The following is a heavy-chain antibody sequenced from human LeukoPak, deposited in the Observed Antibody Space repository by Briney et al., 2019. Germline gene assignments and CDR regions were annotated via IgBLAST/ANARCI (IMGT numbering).Heavy chain of an antibody. CDR3: ARGVRYSSGYFDY. CDR2: IWYDGSNK. CDR1: GFTFSNHW. D-gene: IGHD6-19*01. J-gene: IGHJ4*02. V-gene: IGHV3-33*08. Sequence: GSLRLSCAASGFTFSNHWMHWVRQAPGKGLEWVAVIWYDGSNKYYADSVKGRFTISRDNSKNTLYLQMNSLRAEDTAVYYCARGVRYSSGYFDYWGQGTLVTVSS.